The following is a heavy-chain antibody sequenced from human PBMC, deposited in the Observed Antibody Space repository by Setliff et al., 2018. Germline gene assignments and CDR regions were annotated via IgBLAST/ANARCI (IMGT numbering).Heavy chain of an antibody. D-gene: IGHD2-15*01. CDR3: GRGFSRIEGWGNWFDP. V-gene: IGHV4-39*01. Sequence: PSETLSLTCTVSGGSVSNSGFFWGWLRQAPGKGLEWIGNIYDSGSSNYNASLKSRLIITRDTSKNPISLKLTSVTAADPAVYYCGRGFSRIEGWGNWFDPWGQGILVTVSS. CDR1: GGSVSNSGFF. CDR2: IYDSGSS. J-gene: IGHJ5*02.